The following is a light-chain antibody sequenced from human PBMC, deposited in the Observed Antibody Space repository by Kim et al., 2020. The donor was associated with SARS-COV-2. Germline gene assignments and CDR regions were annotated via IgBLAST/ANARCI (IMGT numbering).Light chain of an antibody. CDR1: QSISSY. Sequence: DIQMTQSPSSLSASVRDRVTITCRASQSISSYLNWYQQKPGKAPKLLIYAASSLQSGVPSRFSGSGSGTDFTLTISSLQPEDFATYYCQQSYSTPLLTFGGGTKVDIK. CDR2: AAS. J-gene: IGKJ4*01. V-gene: IGKV1-39*01. CDR3: QQSYSTPLLT.